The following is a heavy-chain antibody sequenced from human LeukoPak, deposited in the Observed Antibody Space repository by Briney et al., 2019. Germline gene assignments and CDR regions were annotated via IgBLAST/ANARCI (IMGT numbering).Heavy chain of an antibody. D-gene: IGHD2-2*01. Sequence: PGGSLRLSCAASGFTFSSYAMSWVRQAPGKGLEWVSAISGSGGSTYYADSVKGRFTISRDNSKNTLYLQMNSLRAEDTAVYYCAKDLSGSRIVVVPAAGYWGQGTLVTVSS. V-gene: IGHV3-23*01. J-gene: IGHJ4*02. CDR1: GFTFSSYA. CDR2: ISGSGGST. CDR3: AKDLSGSRIVVVPAAGY.